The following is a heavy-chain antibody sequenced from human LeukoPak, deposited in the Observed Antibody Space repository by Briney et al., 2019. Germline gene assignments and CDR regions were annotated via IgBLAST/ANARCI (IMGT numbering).Heavy chain of an antibody. V-gene: IGHV1-2*02. CDR3: ARGREGYSYGYLDAFNI. D-gene: IGHD5-18*01. CDR2: IIPNSGGT. CDR1: GYSFTGYY. J-gene: IGHJ3*02. Sequence: ASVKVSCRASGYSFTGYYMHWMRQAPGQGLEWMVWIIPNSGGTNYAQDFQDRVTMTSDTATSTAYMDLTRLTSDDTAIYYCARGREGYSYGYLDAFNIWGQGTMVIVSS.